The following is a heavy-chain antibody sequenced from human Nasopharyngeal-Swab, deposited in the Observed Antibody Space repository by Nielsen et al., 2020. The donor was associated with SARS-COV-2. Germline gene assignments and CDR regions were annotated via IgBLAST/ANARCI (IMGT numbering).Heavy chain of an antibody. D-gene: IGHD6-13*01. CDR3: ARLSSSWTYYVEYFQH. J-gene: IGHJ1*01. Sequence: SETLSLTCTVSGGSISSYYWTWIRQPPGKGLEWIGYIYYSGSTNYNPSLKSRVTISVDTSKNQFSLKLSSVTAADTAVYYCARLSSSWTYYVEYFQHWGQGTLVTVSS. V-gene: IGHV4-59*08. CDR2: IYYSGST. CDR1: GGSISSYY.